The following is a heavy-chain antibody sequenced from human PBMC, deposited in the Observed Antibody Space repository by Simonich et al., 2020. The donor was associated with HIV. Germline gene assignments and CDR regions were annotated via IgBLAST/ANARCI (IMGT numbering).Heavy chain of an antibody. V-gene: IGHV4-34*01. D-gene: IGHD2-2*01. Sequence: QVQLQQWGAGLLKPSETLSLTCAVYGGSFSGYYWSWIPQPPGKGLKWIGKINHSGSTNYNPSLKSRVTISVDTSKNQFSLKLSSGTAADTAVYYCARGFYQRLYYFDYWGQGTLVTVSS. CDR1: GGSFSGYY. J-gene: IGHJ4*02. CDR2: INHSGST. CDR3: ARGFYQRLYYFDY.